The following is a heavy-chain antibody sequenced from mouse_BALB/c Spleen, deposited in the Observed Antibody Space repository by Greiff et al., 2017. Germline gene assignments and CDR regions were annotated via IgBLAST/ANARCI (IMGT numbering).Heavy chain of an antibody. CDR2: ISYSGST. J-gene: IGHJ3*01. D-gene: IGHD4-1*01. V-gene: IGHV3-2*02. CDR1: GYSITSDYA. Sequence: EVKLMESGPGLVKPSQSLSLTCTVTGYSITSDYAWNWIRQFPGIKLEWMGYISYSGSTSYNPSLKSRISITRDTSKNQFFLQLNSVTTEDTATYYCASNWDWFAYWGQGTLVTVSA. CDR3: ASNWDWFAY.